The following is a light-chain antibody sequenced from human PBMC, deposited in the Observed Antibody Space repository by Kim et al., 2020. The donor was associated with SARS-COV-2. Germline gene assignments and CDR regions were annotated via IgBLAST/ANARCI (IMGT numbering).Light chain of an antibody. Sequence: SVSPGQTATITCSGDNLGKKDVCWYQQKPGQSPVLVIYQDIKRPSEIPDRFSGSNSGNTATLAISGTQALDEADYYCQAWDSYPIIFGGGTHLTVL. V-gene: IGLV3-1*01. J-gene: IGLJ2*01. CDR1: NLGKKD. CDR3: QAWDSYPII. CDR2: QDI.